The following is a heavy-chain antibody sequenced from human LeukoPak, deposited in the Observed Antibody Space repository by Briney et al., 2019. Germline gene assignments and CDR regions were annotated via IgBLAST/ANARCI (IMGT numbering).Heavy chain of an antibody. J-gene: IGHJ5*02. D-gene: IGHD3-9*01. Sequence: PSETLSLTCTVSGGSISSYYWSWIRQPAGKGLEWIGRIYTSGSTNYNPSLKSRVTMSVDTSKNQFSLKLSSVTAADTAVYYCARETYYDILTGYYHWFDPWGQGTLVTVSS. CDR3: ARETYYDILTGYYHWFDP. CDR1: GGSISSYY. CDR2: IYTSGST. V-gene: IGHV4-4*07.